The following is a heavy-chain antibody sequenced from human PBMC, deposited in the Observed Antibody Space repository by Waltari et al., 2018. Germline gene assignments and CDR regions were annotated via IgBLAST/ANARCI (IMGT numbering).Heavy chain of an antibody. Sequence: EVRLVESGGALVQPGGSLRLSCVASGLTISNNWMTWVRQTPGKGREWVAKIKQDEGGKDYMESVKGRFTISRDNTKNSLYLQMNRLRADDTAVYFCARGKAIDIWGQGTMVTVSS. CDR2: IKQDEGGK. J-gene: IGHJ3*02. CDR3: ARGKAIDI. CDR1: GLTISNNW. V-gene: IGHV3-7*01.